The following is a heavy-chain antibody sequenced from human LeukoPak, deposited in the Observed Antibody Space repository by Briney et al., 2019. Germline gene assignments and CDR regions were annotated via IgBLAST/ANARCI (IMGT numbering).Heavy chain of an antibody. CDR3: AREERPYYYDSSGYYGY. CDR1: GYTFTSYG. V-gene: IGHV1-18*01. J-gene: IGHJ4*02. CDR2: ISAYNGNT. D-gene: IGHD3-22*01. Sequence: ASVKVSCKASGYTFTSYGISWVRQAPGQGLEWMGWISAYNGNTNYAQKLQGRVTMTTDTSTSTAYMELRSLRSDDTAVYYCAREERPYYYDSSGYYGYWGQGTLVTVSS.